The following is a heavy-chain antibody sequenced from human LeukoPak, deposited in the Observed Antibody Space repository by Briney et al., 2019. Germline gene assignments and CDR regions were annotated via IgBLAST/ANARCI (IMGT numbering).Heavy chain of an antibody. CDR2: IYYSGTT. J-gene: IGHJ6*03. CDR1: GVSISSSNFY. V-gene: IGHV4-39*07. CDR3: ARQYSGYENYYYYYYMDV. D-gene: IGHD5-12*01. Sequence: SETLSLTCTVSGVSISSSNFYWDWIRQPPGKGLEWIGNIYYSGTTYYNPSLKSRVTISVDTSKNQFSLKLSSVTAADTAVYYCARQYSGYENYYYYYYMDVWGKGTTVTISS.